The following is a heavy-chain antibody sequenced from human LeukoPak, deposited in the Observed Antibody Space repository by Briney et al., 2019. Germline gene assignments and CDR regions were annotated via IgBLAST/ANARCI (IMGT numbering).Heavy chain of an antibody. CDR3: AREGGYSYGDAPLHFDY. CDR2: IDTSGST. J-gene: IGHJ4*02. Sequence: SETLSLTCTVSGGSISSGSYYWSWIRQPAGKGLEWIGRIDTSGSTKYNPSLKSRVTISVDTSKNQFSLKPRSVTAADTAVYYCAREGGYSYGDAPLHFDYWGQGTLVTVSS. D-gene: IGHD5-18*01. V-gene: IGHV4-61*02. CDR1: GGSISSGSYY.